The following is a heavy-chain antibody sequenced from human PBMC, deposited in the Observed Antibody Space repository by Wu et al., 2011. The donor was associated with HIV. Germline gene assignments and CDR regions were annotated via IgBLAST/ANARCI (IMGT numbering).Heavy chain of an antibody. CDR2: MVPMFGRQ. J-gene: IGHJ6*03. V-gene: IGHV1-69*14. CDR1: GGTFSGHS. Sequence: QVQLVQSGAEVKKPGSSVKVSCKASGGTFSGHSLSWVRQAPGQGLEWMGGMVPMFGRQDHAQKFRGRVKITVDKSQTTAYMELSSLRSDDTAVYYCARSGVSAELLFHYMNDWGKGTTVNRPL. D-gene: IGHD3-10*01. CDR3: ARSGVSAELLFHYMND.